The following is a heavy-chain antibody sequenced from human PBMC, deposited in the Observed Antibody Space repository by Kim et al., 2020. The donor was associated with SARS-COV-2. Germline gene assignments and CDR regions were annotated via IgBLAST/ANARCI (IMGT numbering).Heavy chain of an antibody. CDR3: VRSADRGDASDI. J-gene: IGHJ3*02. CDR1: GFTFSTSW. D-gene: IGHD3-10*01. V-gene: IGHV3-74*01. CDR2: INTDGRDT. Sequence: GGSLRLSCAASGFTFSTSWIHWVRQAPGKGLAWVSRINTDGRDTRYADSAKGRFTMSRDNAKNMVYLQMNSLRAEDSAVYYCVRSADRGDASDIWVQGTMVTVSS.